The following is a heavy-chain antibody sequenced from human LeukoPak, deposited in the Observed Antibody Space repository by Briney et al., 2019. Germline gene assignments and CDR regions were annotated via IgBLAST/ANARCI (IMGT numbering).Heavy chain of an antibody. CDR2: ISAYNGNT. V-gene: IGHV1-18*01. D-gene: IGHD6-19*01. J-gene: IGHJ6*02. CDR1: GYTFTSYG. Sequence: ASVKVSCKASGYTFTSYGISWVRQAPGQGLEWMGWISAYNGNTNYAQKLQGRVTMTTDTSTSTAYMELRSLRSDDTAVYYCARFGGSGWYYYYYGMDVWGQGTTVTVSS. CDR3: ARFGGSGWYYYYYGMDV.